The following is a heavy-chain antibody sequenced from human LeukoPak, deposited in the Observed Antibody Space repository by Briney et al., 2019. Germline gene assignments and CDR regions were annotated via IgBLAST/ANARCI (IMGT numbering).Heavy chain of an antibody. V-gene: IGHV4-59*01. CDR1: GGSISSYY. CDR3: ARTLLPNWFDH. D-gene: IGHD2-15*01. Sequence: SQTLSLTCTVSGGSISSYYWSWIRQPPGKGLEWIGYIYYSGSTNYTPSLKSRVTISVDTSKNQFSLKLSSVTAADTAVYYCARTLLPNWFDHWGQGTLVTVSS. CDR2: IYYSGST. J-gene: IGHJ5*02.